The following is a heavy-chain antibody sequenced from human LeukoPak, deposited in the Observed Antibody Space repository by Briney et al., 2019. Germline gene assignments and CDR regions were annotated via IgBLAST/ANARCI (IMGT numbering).Heavy chain of an antibody. V-gene: IGHV3-30*18. Sequence: GGSLRLSCAASGFTFSSYGMHWVRQAPGKGLEWVAVISYDGSNKYYADSVKGRFTISRVNSKNTLYLQMNSLRAEDTAVYYCAKGALEWLLGIDYWGQGTLVTVSS. D-gene: IGHD3-3*01. J-gene: IGHJ4*02. CDR2: ISYDGSNK. CDR3: AKGALEWLLGIDY. CDR1: GFTFSSYG.